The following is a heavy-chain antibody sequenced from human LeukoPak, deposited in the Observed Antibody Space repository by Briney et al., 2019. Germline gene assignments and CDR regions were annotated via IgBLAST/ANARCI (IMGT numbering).Heavy chain of an antibody. J-gene: IGHJ4*02. CDR1: GGTFSSYA. D-gene: IGHD5-24*01. V-gene: IGHV1-69*04. CDR2: IIPIFGIA. Sequence: ASVKVSCKASGGTFSSYAISWVRQAPGQGLEWMGRIIPIFGIANYAQKFQGRVTITADKSTSTAYMEPSSLRSEDTAVYYCARSGDGYNYCFDYWGQGTLVTVSS. CDR3: ARSGDGYNYCFDY.